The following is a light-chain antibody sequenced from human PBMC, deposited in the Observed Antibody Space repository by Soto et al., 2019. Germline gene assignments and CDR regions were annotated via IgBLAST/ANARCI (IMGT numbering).Light chain of an antibody. CDR2: EVS. J-gene: IGLJ3*02. V-gene: IGLV2-14*01. CDR1: SRDVGYYNF. CDR3: SSYTSSNTWV. Sequence: QSALTQPASVSGSPGQSITISCTGTSRDVGYYNFVSWYQQHPGKVPKLMIYEVSNRPSGVSNRFSGSKSGNTASLTISGLQAEDEADYYCSSYTSSNTWVFGGGTKVTVL.